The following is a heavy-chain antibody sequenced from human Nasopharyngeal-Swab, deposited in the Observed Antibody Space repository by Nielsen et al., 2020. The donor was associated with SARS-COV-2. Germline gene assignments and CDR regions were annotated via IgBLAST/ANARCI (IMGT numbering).Heavy chain of an antibody. Sequence: SETLSLTCTVSGGSISSYYWSWIRQPPGKGLEWIGYIYYSGSTNYNPSLKSRVTISVDTSKNQFSLKLSSVTAADTAVYYCARVTYYDFWSGNPNNWFDPWGQGTLVTVSS. V-gene: IGHV4-59*01. CDR2: IYYSGST. CDR1: GGSISSYY. CDR3: ARVTYYDFWSGNPNNWFDP. D-gene: IGHD3-3*01. J-gene: IGHJ5*02.